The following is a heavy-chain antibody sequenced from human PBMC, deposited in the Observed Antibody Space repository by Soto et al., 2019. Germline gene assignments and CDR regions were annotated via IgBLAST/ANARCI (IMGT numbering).Heavy chain of an antibody. CDR2: ISSSSSTI. J-gene: IGHJ4*02. CDR1: GFTFSSYS. CDR3: ASLVRFSRYYFDY. Sequence: GGSLRLSCAASGFTFSSYSMNWVRQAPGKGLEWVSYISSSSSTIYYADSVKGRFTISRDTSKNQFSLKLSSVTAADTAVYYCASLVRFSRYYFDYWGQGTLVTVSS. D-gene: IGHD3-3*01. V-gene: IGHV3-48*01.